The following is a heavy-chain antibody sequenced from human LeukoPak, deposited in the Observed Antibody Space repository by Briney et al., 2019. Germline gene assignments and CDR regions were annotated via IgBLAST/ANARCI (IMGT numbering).Heavy chain of an antibody. CDR1: GGTFSSYT. V-gene: IGHV1-69*04. Sequence: GSSVKVSCKASGGTFSSYTISWVRQAPGQGLEWMGRIIPILGIANYAQKFQGRVTITADKSTSTAYMELSSLRSEDTAVYYCARDRDGYNFRDVWGQGTTATVSS. CDR3: ARDRDGYNFRDV. CDR2: IIPILGIA. J-gene: IGHJ6*02. D-gene: IGHD5-24*01.